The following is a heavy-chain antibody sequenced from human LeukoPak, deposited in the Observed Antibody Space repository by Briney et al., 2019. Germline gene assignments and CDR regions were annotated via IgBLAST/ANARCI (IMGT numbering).Heavy chain of an antibody. CDR1: GYTFTSYG. D-gene: IGHD3-10*01. CDR2: ISAYNGNT. CDR3: ARPRITMVRGVLFNWFDP. V-gene: IGHV1-18*01. Sequence: ASVKVSCKASGYTFTSYGISWVRQAPGQGLEWMGWISAYNGNTNYAQKLQGRVTMTTDTSTSTAYMELRSLRSDDTAVYYCARPRITMVRGVLFNWFDPWGQGTLVTVSS. J-gene: IGHJ5*02.